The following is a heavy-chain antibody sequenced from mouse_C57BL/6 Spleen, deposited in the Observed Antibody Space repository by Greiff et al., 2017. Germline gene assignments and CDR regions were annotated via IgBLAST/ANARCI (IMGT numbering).Heavy chain of an antibody. V-gene: IGHV1-54*01. CDR3: ARMGTVYWYFDV. D-gene: IGHD4-1*01. J-gene: IGHJ1*03. CDR2: INPGSGGT. CDR1: GYAFTNYL. Sequence: QVQLQQSGAELVRPGTSVKVSCKASGYAFTNYLIEWVKQRPGQGLEWIGVINPGSGGTNYNEKFKGKATLTADKSSSTAYMQLSSLTSEDSAVYFCARMGTVYWYFDVWGTGTTVTVSS.